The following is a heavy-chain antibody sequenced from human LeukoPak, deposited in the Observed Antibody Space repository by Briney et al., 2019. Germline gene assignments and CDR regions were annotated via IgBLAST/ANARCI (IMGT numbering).Heavy chain of an antibody. CDR1: GFTVSSNY. V-gene: IGHV3-66*01. CDR2: IYSDGRT. CDR3: ARVTLGCSSTSCYLRD. D-gene: IGHD2-2*01. Sequence: GGSLRLSCAASGFTVSSNYMSWVRQAPGKGLEWVSLIYSDGRTFYADSVKGRFTISRDNSKNTLYLQMNSLRAEDTAVYYCARVTLGCSSTSCYLRDWGQGTMVTVSS. J-gene: IGHJ3*01.